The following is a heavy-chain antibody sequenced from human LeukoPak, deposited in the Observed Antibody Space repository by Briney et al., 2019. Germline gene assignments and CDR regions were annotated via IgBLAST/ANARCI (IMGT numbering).Heavy chain of an antibody. CDR2: ISSTGDST. Sequence: PGGSLRLSCAASGFTFSSYAMSWVRQTPGKGLEWVSTISSTGDSTYHADSVKGRFTISRDNSKNTPYLQMNSLRAEDTAVYYCAKGHQVTFFDYWGQGTLVTVSS. CDR1: GFTFSSYA. J-gene: IGHJ4*02. V-gene: IGHV3-23*01. D-gene: IGHD5-18*01. CDR3: AKGHQVTFFDY.